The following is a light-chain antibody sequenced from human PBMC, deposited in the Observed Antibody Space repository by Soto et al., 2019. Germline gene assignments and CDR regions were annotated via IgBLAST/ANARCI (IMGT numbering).Light chain of an antibody. J-gene: IGKJ4*01. V-gene: IGKV1-27*01. CDR1: QGIAAS. CDR2: AAS. Sequence: DIQMTQSPSSLSASLGDRVTITCRARQGIAASLAWFQQKTGNVHKLLIYAASTLQSGVPSRFSGSGSGTDVTLTISSRQPEDVATYYCQQYNRAPLTFGGGNKVEIK. CDR3: QQYNRAPLT.